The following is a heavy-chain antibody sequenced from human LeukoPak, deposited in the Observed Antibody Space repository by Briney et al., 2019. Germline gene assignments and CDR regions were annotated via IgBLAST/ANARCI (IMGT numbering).Heavy chain of an antibody. Sequence: SVKVSCKASGGTFSSYAISWVRQAPGQGLEWMGRIIPIFGTANYAQKFQGRVTITTDESTSTAYMELSSVTAADTAVYYCARVLTVSYYYYMDVWGKGTTVTVSS. D-gene: IGHD4-17*01. J-gene: IGHJ6*03. CDR1: GGTFSSYA. CDR2: IIPIFGTA. CDR3: ARVLTVSYYYYMDV. V-gene: IGHV1-69*05.